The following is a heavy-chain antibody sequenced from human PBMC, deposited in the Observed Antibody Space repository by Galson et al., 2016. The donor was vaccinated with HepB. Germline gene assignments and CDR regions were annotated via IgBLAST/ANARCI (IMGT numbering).Heavy chain of an antibody. Sequence: SLRLSCAATGFTFTNHAMGWVRQAPGKGLEWVSVISGNGGTTHYADYVKGRFTISRDNSKTTLYLEVNGLRAEDTAIYYCARGLYEGQGGPPVEYDFWGQGTPVTVSS. D-gene: IGHD3-16*01. CDR3: ARGLYEGQGGPPVEYDF. J-gene: IGHJ4*02. CDR1: GFTFTNHA. V-gene: IGHV3-23*01. CDR2: ISGNGGTT.